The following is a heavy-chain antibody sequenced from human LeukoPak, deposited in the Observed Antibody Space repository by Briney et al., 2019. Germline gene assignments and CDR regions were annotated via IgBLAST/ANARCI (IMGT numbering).Heavy chain of an antibody. J-gene: IGHJ4*02. CDR1: GFTFSSYS. CDR2: IRSKTDGGTA. Sequence: GGSLRLSCAASGFTFSSYSMNWVRQAPGKGLEWVGRIRSKTDGGTADYAAPVKGRFTISRDDSKNTLYLQMNSLKTEDTAVYYCSTWCNNDDCWGQGSLVTVSP. V-gene: IGHV3-15*01. D-gene: IGHD2-8*01. CDR3: STWCNNDDC.